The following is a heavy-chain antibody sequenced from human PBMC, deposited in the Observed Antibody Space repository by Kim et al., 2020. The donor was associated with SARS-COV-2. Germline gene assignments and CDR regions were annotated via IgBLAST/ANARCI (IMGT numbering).Heavy chain of an antibody. CDR1: GFTFSSYS. Sequence: GGSLRLSCAASGFTFSSYSMNWVRQAPGEGLEWVSSISSSSSYIYYADSVKGRFTISRDNAKNSLYLQMNSLRAEDTAVYYCARVNYDYVWGSYRSEYFDYWGQGTLVTVSS. CDR3: ARVNYDYVWGSYRSEYFDY. V-gene: IGHV3-21*01. J-gene: IGHJ4*02. D-gene: IGHD3-16*02. CDR2: ISSSSSYI.